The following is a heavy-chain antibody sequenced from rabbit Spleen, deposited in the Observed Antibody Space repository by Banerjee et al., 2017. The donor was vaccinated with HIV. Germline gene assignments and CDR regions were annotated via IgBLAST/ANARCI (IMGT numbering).Heavy chain of an antibody. CDR3: ARDLAGVIGWNFSL. V-gene: IGHV1S45*01. D-gene: IGHD4-1*01. CDR1: GFDFSGYYM. Sequence: QEQLVESGGGLVQPGGSLKLSCKVSGFDFSGYYMSWVRQAPGKGLEWIACINAVTGKAVYASWAKGRFTFSKTSSTTVTLQMTSLTAADTATYCCARDLAGVIGWNFSLWGPGTLVTVS. J-gene: IGHJ4*01. CDR2: INAVTGKA.